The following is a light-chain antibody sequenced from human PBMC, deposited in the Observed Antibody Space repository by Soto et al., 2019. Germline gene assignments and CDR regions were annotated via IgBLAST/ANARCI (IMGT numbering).Light chain of an antibody. Sequence: EIVMTQSPATVSVSPWERATLSCRASQSVSNNYLAWYQQKPGQAPRLLIYGASNRATGIPDRFSGSGSGTDFPLTISRLEPEDFAVYYCQQYGSSGTFGQGAKVDIK. CDR2: GAS. CDR1: QSVSNNY. CDR3: QQYGSSGT. V-gene: IGKV3-20*01. J-gene: IGKJ1*01.